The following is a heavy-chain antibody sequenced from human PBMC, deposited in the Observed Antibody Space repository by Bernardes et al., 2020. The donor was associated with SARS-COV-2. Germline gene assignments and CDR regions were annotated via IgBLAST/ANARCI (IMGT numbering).Heavy chain of an antibody. Sequence: GGSLRLSCAASGFTFSNCAMHWVRQAPGKGLEWVAVIWYDGSNKFYADSAKGRFTISRDNSQNTLYLQMNSLRVEDTAVYYCARDREYSKSHPDYWGQGTLVTVSS. CDR2: IWYDGSNK. V-gene: IGHV3-33*01. J-gene: IGHJ4*02. D-gene: IGHD6-13*01. CDR3: ARDREYSKSHPDY. CDR1: GFTFSNCA.